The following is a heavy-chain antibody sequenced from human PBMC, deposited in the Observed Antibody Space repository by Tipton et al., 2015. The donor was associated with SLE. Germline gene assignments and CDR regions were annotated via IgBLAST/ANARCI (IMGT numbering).Heavy chain of an antibody. D-gene: IGHD5-18*01. Sequence: TLSLTCTVSGYSISSGYYWGWIRQPPGKGLEWIGSIYYSGSTYYNPSLKSRVTISVDTSKNQFSLKLSSVTAADTAVYYCARLSGYSYGPFDYWGQGTLVTVSS. CDR2: IYYSGST. CDR3: ARLSGYSYGPFDY. V-gene: IGHV4-38-2*02. J-gene: IGHJ4*02. CDR1: GYSISSGYY.